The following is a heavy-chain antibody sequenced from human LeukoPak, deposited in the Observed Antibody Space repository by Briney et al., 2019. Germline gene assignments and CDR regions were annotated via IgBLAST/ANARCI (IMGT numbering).Heavy chain of an antibody. J-gene: IGHJ4*02. V-gene: IGHV3-7*01. CDR3: ASPAKYSNTWYFDY. CDR2: IKGDGSEK. D-gene: IGHD6-13*01. Sequence: PGGSLRLSCAASGFTFSGYWMSWVRQAPGKGLEWVANIKGDGSEKYYVDSVRGRFTISRDNAKNSLYLQMNSLRAEDTAVYYCASPAKYSNTWYFDYWGQGTLVTVSS. CDR1: GFTFSGYW.